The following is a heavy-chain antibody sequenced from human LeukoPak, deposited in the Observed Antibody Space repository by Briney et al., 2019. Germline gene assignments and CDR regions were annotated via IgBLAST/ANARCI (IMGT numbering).Heavy chain of an antibody. CDR2: INSGGSAT. V-gene: IGHV3-48*03. CDR3: AKCLPASLGMDV. Sequence: GGSLRLSCAASGFTFSSYEMYWVRQAPGKGLEWVSYINSGGSATYYADSVKGRFTIFRDNAKSSLYLQMSSLRAEDTAVYYCAKCLPASLGMDVWGSGTTVTVST. J-gene: IGHJ6*04. CDR1: GFTFSSYE. D-gene: IGHD5/OR15-5a*01.